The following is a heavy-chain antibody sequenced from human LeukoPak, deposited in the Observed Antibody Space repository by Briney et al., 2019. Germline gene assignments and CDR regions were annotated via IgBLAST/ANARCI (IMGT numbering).Heavy chain of an antibody. V-gene: IGHV3-30*04. CDR2: ISYDGSNK. CDR1: GFTFSSYA. J-gene: IGHJ5*02. D-gene: IGHD1-7*01. CDR3: ARALTYKNWNYVSRHNGYNWFDP. Sequence: PGGSLRLSCAASGFTFSSYAMHWVRQAPGKGLEWVAVISYDGSNKYYADSVKGRFTISRDNSKNTLYLQMNSLRAEDTAVYYCARALTYKNWNYVSRHNGYNWFDPWGQGTLVTVSS.